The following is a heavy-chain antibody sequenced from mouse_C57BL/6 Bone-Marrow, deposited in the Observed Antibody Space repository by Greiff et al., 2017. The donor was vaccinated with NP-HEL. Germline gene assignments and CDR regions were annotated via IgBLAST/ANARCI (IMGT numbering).Heavy chain of an antibody. CDR1: GYTFTSYW. D-gene: IGHD2-12*01. V-gene: IGHV1-72*01. Sequence: QVQLQQPGAELVKPGASVKLSCKASGYTFTSYWMHWVKQRPGRGLAWIGRIDPHSGGTKYNEKFKSKATLTVDKPSSTAYMQLSSLTSEDSAVYYCARYYTKRAWFAYWGQGTLVTVSA. CDR3: ARYYTKRAWFAY. CDR2: IDPHSGGT. J-gene: IGHJ3*01.